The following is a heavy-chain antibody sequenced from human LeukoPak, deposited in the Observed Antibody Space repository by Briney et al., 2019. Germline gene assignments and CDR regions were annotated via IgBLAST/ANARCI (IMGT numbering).Heavy chain of an antibody. J-gene: IGHJ6*02. CDR2: ISYDGSNK. CDR3: AREERYSSGQLQYYYYYGMDV. Sequence: GGSLRLSCAASGFTFSSAWMNWVRQAPGKGLEWVAVISYDGSNKYYADSVKGRFTISRDNSKNTLYLQMNSLRAEDTAVYYCAREERYSSGQLQYYYYYGMDVWGQGTTVTVSS. D-gene: IGHD6-19*01. CDR1: GFTFSSAW. V-gene: IGHV3-30*03.